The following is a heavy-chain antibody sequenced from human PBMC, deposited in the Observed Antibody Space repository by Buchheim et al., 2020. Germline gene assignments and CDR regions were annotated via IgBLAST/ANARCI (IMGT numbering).Heavy chain of an antibody. V-gene: IGHV3-49*04. D-gene: IGHD3-10*01. CDR1: GFTFGDYA. CDR2: IRSKAYGGTT. J-gene: IGHJ6*02. CDR3: TRQSMVRGVIFISYYYYYGMDV. Sequence: EVQLVESGGGLVQPGRSLRLSCTASGFTFGDYAMSWVRQAPGKGLEWVGFIRSKAYGGTTEYAASVKGRFTISRDDSKSIAYLQMNSLKTEDTAVYYCTRQSMVRGVIFISYYYYYGMDVWGQGTT.